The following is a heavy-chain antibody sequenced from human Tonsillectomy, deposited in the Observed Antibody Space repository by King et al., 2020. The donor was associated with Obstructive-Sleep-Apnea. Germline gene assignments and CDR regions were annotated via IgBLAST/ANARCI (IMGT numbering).Heavy chain of an antibody. CDR3: ARGLTYYYDSVDHFQH. J-gene: IGHJ1*01. CDR1: GGSISSYY. CDR2: IYYSWST. D-gene: IGHD3-22*01. Sequence: QLQESGPGLVKPSETLSLTCTVSGGSISSYYWSWIRQPPGKGLAWIGYIYYSWSTNYNPSLKSRVTISVDTSKNQFSLKLSSVTAADTAVYYCARGLTYYYDSVDHFQHWGQGTLVTVSS. V-gene: IGHV4-59*01.